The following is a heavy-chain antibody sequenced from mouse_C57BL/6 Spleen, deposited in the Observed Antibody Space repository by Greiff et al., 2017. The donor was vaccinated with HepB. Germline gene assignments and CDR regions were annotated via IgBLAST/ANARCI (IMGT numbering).Heavy chain of an antibody. J-gene: IGHJ1*03. V-gene: IGHV1-15*01. CDR2: IDPETGGT. Sequence: VKLMESGAELVRPGASVTLSCKASGYTFTDYEMHWVKQTPVHGLEWIGAIDPETGGTDYNQKFKGKAILTADKSSSTAYMELRSLTSEDSAVYYCTRPLYGYGSSHHWYFDVWGTGTTVTVSS. D-gene: IGHD1-1*01. CDR1: GYTFTDYE. CDR3: TRPLYGYGSSHHWYFDV.